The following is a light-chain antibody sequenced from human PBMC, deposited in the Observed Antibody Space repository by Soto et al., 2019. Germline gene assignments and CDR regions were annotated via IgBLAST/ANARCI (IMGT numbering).Light chain of an antibody. Sequence: QSALTQPASVSGSPGQSITISCTGTSSDVGNYNLVSWYQQHPGKAPKLMIYEGTKRPSGVSNRFSGSKSGNTASLTISGLQAEDEADYYCCSYAGSSTYVFGTGTNLTVL. CDR3: CSYAGSSTYV. V-gene: IGLV2-23*01. J-gene: IGLJ1*01. CDR2: EGT. CDR1: SSDVGNYNL.